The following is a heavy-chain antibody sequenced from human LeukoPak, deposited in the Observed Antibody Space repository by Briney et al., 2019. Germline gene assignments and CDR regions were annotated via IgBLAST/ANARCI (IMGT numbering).Heavy chain of an antibody. CDR2: INPNRGNT. CDR3: ARGYDYVKAY. Sequence: GASVKVSCKASGYTFTSYDINWVRQATGQGLEWMGWINPNRGNTGYAQKVQGRVTMTRNTSISTAYMELRSLRAEDTAVYYRARGYDYVKAYWGQGTLVTVSS. D-gene: IGHD3-16*01. J-gene: IGHJ4*02. V-gene: IGHV1-8*01. CDR1: GYTFTSYD.